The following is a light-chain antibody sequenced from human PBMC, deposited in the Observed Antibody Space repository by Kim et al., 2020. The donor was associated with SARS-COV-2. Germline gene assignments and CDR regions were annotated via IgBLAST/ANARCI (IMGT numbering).Light chain of an antibody. V-gene: IGKV1-17*01. CDR1: KDIKNH. CDR3: LQHSTFPIT. CDR2: AAS. Sequence: GDRVTITCRASKDIKNHLGWYKQKPRKTPKRLIYAASSLQSGVPSRISGSGSVTDCTLTISSLQPENFATYYCLQHSTFPITFDQGTR. J-gene: IGKJ5*01.